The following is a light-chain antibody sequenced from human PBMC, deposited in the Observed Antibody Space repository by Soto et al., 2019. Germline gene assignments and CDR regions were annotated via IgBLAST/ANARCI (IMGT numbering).Light chain of an antibody. CDR2: QDS. V-gene: IGLV3-1*01. Sequence: SYELTQPPSVSVSPGQTASITCSGDKLGDKYACWYQQKPGQSPMLVIYQDSKRPSGIPERFSGSNSGNTATLTISGTQAMDEADYYCQAWDSSTDVFGTGTKVTVL. J-gene: IGLJ1*01. CDR1: KLGDKY. CDR3: QAWDSSTDV.